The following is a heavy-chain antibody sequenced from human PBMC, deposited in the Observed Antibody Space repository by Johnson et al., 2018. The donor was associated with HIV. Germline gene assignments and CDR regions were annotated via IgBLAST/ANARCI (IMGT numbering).Heavy chain of an antibody. CDR3: AREGTLGAFDI. CDR2: IWYDGSNK. J-gene: IGHJ3*02. V-gene: IGHV3-33*01. Sequence: QMQLVESGGGVVQPGRSLRLSCAASGFTFSSYGMHWVRQAPGKGLEWVAVIWYDGSNKYYADSVKGRFTISRDNSKNTLYLHMNSLRAEDTAVYYCAREGTLGAFDIWGQGTMVTVSS. CDR1: GFTFSSYG. D-gene: IGHD1-1*01.